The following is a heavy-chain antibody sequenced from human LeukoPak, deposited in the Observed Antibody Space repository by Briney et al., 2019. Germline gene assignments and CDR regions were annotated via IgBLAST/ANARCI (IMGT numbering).Heavy chain of an antibody. CDR1: GFTFSSYD. CDR2: ISGSGGST. J-gene: IGHJ4*02. CDR3: AKLTLFMYGSGSYFVY. V-gene: IGHV3-23*01. Sequence: PGGSLRLSCAASGFTFSSYDMSWVRQAPRKGLEWVSAISGSGGSTYYADSVEGRFTISRDNSKNTLYLQMNSLRAEDTAVYYCAKLTLFMYGSGSYFVYWGQGTLVTVSS. D-gene: IGHD3-10*01.